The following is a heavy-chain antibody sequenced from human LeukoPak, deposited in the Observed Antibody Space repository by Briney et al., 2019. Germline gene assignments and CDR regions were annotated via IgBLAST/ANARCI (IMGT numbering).Heavy chain of an antibody. Sequence: GGSLRLSCAASGFTFTTYWMTWVRQAPGKGLEWVAKIKQDGGEKYYVDSVKGRFTISRDNAKNSLSLQMNSLRAEDTAVYYCARDQGYCTSATCRGDAFDVWGQGSMVSVSS. D-gene: IGHD2-2*01. CDR1: GFTFTTYW. J-gene: IGHJ3*01. CDR2: IKQDGGEK. CDR3: ARDQGYCTSATCRGDAFDV. V-gene: IGHV3-7*01.